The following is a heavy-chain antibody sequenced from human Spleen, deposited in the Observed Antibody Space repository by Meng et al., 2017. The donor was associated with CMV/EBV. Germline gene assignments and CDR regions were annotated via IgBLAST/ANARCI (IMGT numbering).Heavy chain of an antibody. CDR1: GYTFTGYF. V-gene: IGHV1-2*02. D-gene: IGHD3-3*01. CDR3: ARGALGGRFDP. J-gene: IGHJ5*02. Sequence: ASVKVSCKASGYTFTGYFVHWLRQAPGQGLEWMGYINPNTVVRNYAQKFQGRVTMTTDTSISTAYMELTSLTSEDTAVYYCARGALGGRFDPWGQGTLVTVSS. CDR2: INPNTVVR.